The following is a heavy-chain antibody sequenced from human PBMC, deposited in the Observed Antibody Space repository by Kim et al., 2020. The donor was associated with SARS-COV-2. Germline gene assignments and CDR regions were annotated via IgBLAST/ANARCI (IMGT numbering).Heavy chain of an antibody. J-gene: IGHJ6*02. CDR2: IKQDGSEK. Sequence: GGSLRLSCAASGFTFSSYWMSWVRQAPGKGLEWVANIKQDGSEKYYVDSVKGRFTISRDNAKNSLYLQMNSLRAEDTAVYYCARLYYGSGSYYHAHYYYGMDVWGQGTTVTVSS. D-gene: IGHD3-10*01. V-gene: IGHV3-7*03. CDR3: ARLYYGSGSYYHAHYYYGMDV. CDR1: GFTFSSYW.